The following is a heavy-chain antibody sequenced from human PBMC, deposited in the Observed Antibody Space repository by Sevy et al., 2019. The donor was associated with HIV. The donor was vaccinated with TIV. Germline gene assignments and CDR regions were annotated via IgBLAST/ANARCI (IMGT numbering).Heavy chain of an antibody. CDR2: IYPGDSDT. CDR1: GYSFTSYW. J-gene: IGHJ4*02. V-gene: IGHV5-51*01. D-gene: IGHD5-18*01. Sequence: GKSLKISCKGSGYSFTSYWIGWMRQMPGKGLEWMGIIYPGDSDTRNSPSFQGQVTISADKSISTAYLQWSSLKASDTAMYYCAMPRYSYGSYYFDYWGQGTLVTVSS. CDR3: AMPRYSYGSYYFDY.